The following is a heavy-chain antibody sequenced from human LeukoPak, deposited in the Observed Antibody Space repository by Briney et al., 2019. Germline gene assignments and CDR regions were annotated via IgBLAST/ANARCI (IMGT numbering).Heavy chain of an antibody. D-gene: IGHD1-26*01. V-gene: IGHV3-23*01. CDR3: AKDRSRADY. CDR2: ISGSGGRT. Sequence: GGFLRLSCAASGFTFSSYDMSWVRQAPGKGLEWVSAISGSGGRTYYADSVKGRFTISRDNSKNTLYLQMNSLRAEDTAVYYCAKDRSRADYWGQGTLVTVSS. J-gene: IGHJ4*02. CDR1: GFTFSSYD.